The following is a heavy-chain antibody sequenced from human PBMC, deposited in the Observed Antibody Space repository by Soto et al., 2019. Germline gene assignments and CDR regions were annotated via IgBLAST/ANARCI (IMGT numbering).Heavy chain of an antibody. CDR2: ISPYSDDT. D-gene: IGHD3-22*01. CDR1: GYDFNSYF. J-gene: IGHJ6*02. Sequence: GASVKVSCKASGYDFNSYFITWVRQAHGQGLEWLGWISPYSDDTKYAQKLQGRVTVTMDRSSRTVYMDLRSLRSNDTAIYYCARGGYYDSSGSRNYHYYGMNVWGQGTTVTVSS. CDR3: ARGGYYDSSGSRNYHYYGMNV. V-gene: IGHV1-18*01.